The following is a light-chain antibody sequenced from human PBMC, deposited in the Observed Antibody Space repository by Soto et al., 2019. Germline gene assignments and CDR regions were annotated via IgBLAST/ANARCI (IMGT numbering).Light chain of an antibody. V-gene: IGLV2-8*01. J-gene: IGLJ2*01. CDR1: SSDVGGHKY. CDR3: SSYGGTNNVV. CDR2: EVT. Sequence: QSALTQPPSASGSPGQSVTISCTGTSSDVGGHKYVSWYQHHPGKAPKVVIYEVTKRPSGVPDRFSGSQSGNTASLTVSGLQAEDEADYYCSSYGGTNNVVFGGGTKVTVL.